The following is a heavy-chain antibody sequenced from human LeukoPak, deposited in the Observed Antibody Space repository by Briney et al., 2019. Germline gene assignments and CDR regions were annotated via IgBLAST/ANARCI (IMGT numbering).Heavy chain of an antibody. J-gene: IGHJ4*02. CDR2: ISYDGSNK. V-gene: IGHV3-30-3*01. D-gene: IGHD6-13*01. CDR1: GFTFSSYA. CDR3: ARNRAGYGSSLDY. Sequence: GGSLRLSCAASGFTFSSYAMHWVRQAPGKGLEWVAVISYDGSNKYYADSVKGRFTISRDNSKNSLYLQMNSLRAEDTAVYYCARNRAGYGSSLDYWGQGTLVTVSS.